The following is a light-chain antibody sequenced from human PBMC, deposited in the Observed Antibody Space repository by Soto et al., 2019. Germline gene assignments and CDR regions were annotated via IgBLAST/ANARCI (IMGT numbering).Light chain of an antibody. CDR2: DTS. J-gene: IGKJ1*01. Sequence: EIVLTQSPATLSLFPGERATLSCRASQSLSSSLAWYQQKPGQAPRILIYDTSSRATGIPARFSGSGSGTDFTLTISSLEPEDSAVYYCHQRSNWWTFGQGTKVDIK. CDR1: QSLSSS. V-gene: IGKV3-11*01. CDR3: HQRSNWWT.